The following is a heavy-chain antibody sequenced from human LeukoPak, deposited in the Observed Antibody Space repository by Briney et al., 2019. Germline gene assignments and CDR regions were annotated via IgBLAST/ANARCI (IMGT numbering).Heavy chain of an antibody. CDR1: GYSISSGYY. Sequence: PSETLSLTCTVSGYSISSGYYWGWIRQPPGKGLEWIGSIYHSGSTYYNPSLKSRVTISVDTSKNQFSLKLSSVTAADTAVYYCARAEGLFTIFGVVIPYYFDYWGQGALVTVSS. V-gene: IGHV4-38-2*02. D-gene: IGHD3-3*01. J-gene: IGHJ4*02. CDR3: ARAEGLFTIFGVVIPYYFDY. CDR2: IYHSGST.